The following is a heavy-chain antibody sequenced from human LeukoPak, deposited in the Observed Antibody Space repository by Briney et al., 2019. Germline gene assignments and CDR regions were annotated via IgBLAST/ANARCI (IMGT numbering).Heavy chain of an antibody. V-gene: IGHV3-53*01. CDR2: IYSGGST. D-gene: IGHD3-10*01. CDR3: ATHPMVRGVRDY. CDR1: GFTVSSNY. J-gene: IGHJ4*02. Sequence: GGSLRLSCAASGFTVSSNYMSWVRQAPGKGLEWVSVIYSGGSTYYADSVKGRFTISRDNAKNSLYLQMNSLRAEDTAVYYCATHPMVRGVRDYWGQGTLVTVSS.